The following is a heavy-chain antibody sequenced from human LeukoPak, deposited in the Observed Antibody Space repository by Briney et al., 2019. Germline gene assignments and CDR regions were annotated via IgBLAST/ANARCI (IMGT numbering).Heavy chain of an antibody. D-gene: IGHD2-15*01. Sequence: ASVKVSCKASGYTFTSYAMHWVRQAPGQRLEWMGWINAGNGNTKYSQKFQGRVTITRDTSASPAYLELGSLTSEDTAVCYCASRYCSGGSCYSGLDYWGQGTLVTVSS. V-gene: IGHV1-3*01. CDR3: ASRYCSGGSCYSGLDY. CDR1: GYTFTSYA. J-gene: IGHJ4*02. CDR2: INAGNGNT.